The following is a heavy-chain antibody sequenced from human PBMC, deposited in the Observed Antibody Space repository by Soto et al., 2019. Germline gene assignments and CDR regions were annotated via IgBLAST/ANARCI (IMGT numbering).Heavy chain of an antibody. CDR2: TYYRSKWYN. D-gene: IGHD6-6*01. CDR3: ARAKEYSSSSGMDV. V-gene: IGHV6-1*01. J-gene: IGHJ6*02. CDR1: GDSVSSNSAA. Sequence: TLSLTCAISGDSVSSNSAAWNWIRQSPSRGLEWLGRTYYRSKWYNDYAVSVKSRITINPDTSKNQFSLQVNSMTAEDTAVYYCARAKEYSSSSGMDVWGQGTTVTSP.